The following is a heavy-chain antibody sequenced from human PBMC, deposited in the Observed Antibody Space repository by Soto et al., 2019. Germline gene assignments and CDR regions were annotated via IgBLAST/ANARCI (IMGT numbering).Heavy chain of an antibody. J-gene: IGHJ4*02. Sequence: PGGSLRLSCAASGFTFSSYVMHWVRQAPGKGLEWVSVIYSGGSTYYADSVKGRFTISRDNSKNTLYLQMNSLRAEDTAVYYCARGTAPDYWGQGTLVTVSS. CDR3: ARGTAPDY. CDR1: GFTFSSYV. V-gene: IGHV3-53*01. D-gene: IGHD5-18*01. CDR2: IYSGGST.